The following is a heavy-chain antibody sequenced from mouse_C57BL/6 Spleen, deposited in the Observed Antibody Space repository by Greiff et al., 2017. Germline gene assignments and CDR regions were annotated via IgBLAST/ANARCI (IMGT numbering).Heavy chain of an antibody. J-gene: IGHJ4*01. CDR3: ARRGPTIVTPYYAMDY. V-gene: IGHV1-64*01. Sequence: VQLQQPGAELVKPGASVKLSCKASGYTFTSYWMHWVKQRPGQGLEWIGMINPNSGSTNYNEKFKSKATLTVDKSSSTAYMQLSSLTSEDSAVYYCARRGPTIVTPYYAMDYWGQGTSVTVSS. CDR1: GYTFTSYW. D-gene: IGHD2-5*01. CDR2: INPNSGST.